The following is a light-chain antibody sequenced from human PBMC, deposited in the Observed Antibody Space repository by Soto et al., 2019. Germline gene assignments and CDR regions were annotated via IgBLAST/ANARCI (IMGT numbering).Light chain of an antibody. CDR1: QSRLYSDGNTY. Sequence: VMTQSPLSLPVTLGQPASISCRSSQSRLYSDGNTYLAWYQQKPGQPPKLLIYWASTRGSGVPDRFSGSGSGTDFTLTISSLQAEDVAAYYCQQYYSSPLTFGGGTKV. CDR3: QQYYSSPLT. J-gene: IGKJ4*01. CDR2: WAS. V-gene: IGKV4-1*01.